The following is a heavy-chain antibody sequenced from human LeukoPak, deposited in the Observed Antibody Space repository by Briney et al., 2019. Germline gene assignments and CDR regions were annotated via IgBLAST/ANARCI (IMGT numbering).Heavy chain of an antibody. J-gene: IGHJ4*02. CDR1: GFTFDDYT. CDR3: AKVLGYYDSSGYYQEGGFDY. Sequence: GGSLRLSCAASGFTFDDYTMHWVRQAPGKGLEWVSLISGDGGSTYYADSVKGRFTISRDNSKNSLYLQMNSLRTEDTALYYCAKVLGYYDSSGYYQEGGFDYWGQGTLVTVSS. D-gene: IGHD3-22*01. CDR2: ISGDGGST. V-gene: IGHV3-43*02.